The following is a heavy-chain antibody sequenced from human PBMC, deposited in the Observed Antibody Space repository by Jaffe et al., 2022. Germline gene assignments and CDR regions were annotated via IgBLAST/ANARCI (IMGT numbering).Heavy chain of an antibody. V-gene: IGHV3-9*01. CDR3: AKDPGDHGGY. CDR2: ISWNSGSI. D-gene: IGHD2-21*02. CDR1: GFTFDDYA. J-gene: IGHJ4*02. Sequence: EVQLVESGGGLVQPGRSLRLSCAASGFTFDDYAMHWVRQAPGKGLEWVSGISWNSGSIGYADSVKGRFTISRDNAKNSLYLQMNSLRAEDTALYYCAKDPGDHGGYWGQGTLVTVSS.